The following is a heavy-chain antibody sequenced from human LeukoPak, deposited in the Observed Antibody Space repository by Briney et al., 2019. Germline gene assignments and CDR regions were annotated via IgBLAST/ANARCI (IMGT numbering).Heavy chain of an antibody. Sequence: PSETLSLTCTVSGGSISSSSYYWGWIRQPPGKGLEWIGSIYYSGSTYYNPSLKSRVTISVDTSKNQFSLKLSSVTAADTAVYYCARDLVVAAANTYNWFDPWGQGTLVTVSS. D-gene: IGHD2-15*01. V-gene: IGHV4-39*02. J-gene: IGHJ5*02. CDR3: ARDLVVAAANTYNWFDP. CDR1: GGSISSSSYY. CDR2: IYYSGST.